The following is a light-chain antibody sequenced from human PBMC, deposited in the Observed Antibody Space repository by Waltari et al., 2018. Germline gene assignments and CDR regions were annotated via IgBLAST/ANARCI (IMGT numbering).Light chain of an antibody. V-gene: IGLV2-11*01. Sequence: QSALTQPRSVSGSPGHSVTISCTGISSDVGGYTYVSWYQQHPGKAPKLMIYDVSKRPSGVPDRFSCSKSGNTASLTISGLQAEDEADYYCCSYVGSYTWVFGGGTKLTVL. CDR2: DVS. CDR3: CSYVGSYTWV. CDR1: SSDVGGYTY. J-gene: IGLJ3*02.